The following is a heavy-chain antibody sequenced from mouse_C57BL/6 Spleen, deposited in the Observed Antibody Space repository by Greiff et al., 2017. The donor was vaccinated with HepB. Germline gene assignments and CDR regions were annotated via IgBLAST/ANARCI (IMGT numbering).Heavy chain of an antibody. D-gene: IGHD1-1*01. CDR3: ARITTVVAKYFDV. CDR1: GYSITSGYY. J-gene: IGHJ1*03. V-gene: IGHV3-6*01. CDR2: ISYDGSN. Sequence: EVHLVESGPGLVKPSQSLSLTCSVTGYSITSGYYWNWIRQFPGNKLEWMGYISYDGSNNYNPSLKNRISITRDTSKNQFFLKLNSVTTEDTATYYCARITTVVAKYFDVWGTGTTVTVSS.